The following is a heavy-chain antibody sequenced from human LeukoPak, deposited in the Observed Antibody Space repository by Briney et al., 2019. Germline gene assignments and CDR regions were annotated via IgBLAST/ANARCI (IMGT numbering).Heavy chain of an antibody. V-gene: IGHV3-53*01. J-gene: IGHJ2*01. CDR3: ARDQRTGDYWYFDL. CDR1: GFIVSSNY. CDR2: IYSDGST. D-gene: IGHD7-27*01. Sequence: GGSLRLSCAASGFIVSSNYMTWVRQAPGKGLEWDSVIYSDGSTFYADSVKGRFTISRDTSKNTLYLQMNSLRAEDTAVYYCARDQRTGDYWYFDLWGRGTLVTVSS.